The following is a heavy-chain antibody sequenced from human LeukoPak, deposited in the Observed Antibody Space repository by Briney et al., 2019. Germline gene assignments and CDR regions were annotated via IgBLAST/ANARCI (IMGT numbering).Heavy chain of an antibody. CDR3: ARRDIVVVVSASDY. CDR1: GFTFSDYV. Sequence: QAGGSLRLSCAASGFTFSDYVMIWVRQAPGKGLEWVSGITASGDRTFYGDSVRGRFTMSRDNSKNTVYLQMDSLRVDDRAVYYCARRDIVVVVSASDYWGQGTLVTVSS. J-gene: IGHJ4*02. CDR2: ITASGDRT. D-gene: IGHD2-15*01. V-gene: IGHV3-23*01.